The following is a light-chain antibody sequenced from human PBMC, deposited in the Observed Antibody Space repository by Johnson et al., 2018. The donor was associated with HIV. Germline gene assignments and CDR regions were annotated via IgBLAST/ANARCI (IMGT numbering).Light chain of an antibody. V-gene: IGLV1-51*02. J-gene: IGLJ1*01. CDR2: ENN. Sequence: QSVLTQPPSVSAAPGQKVTISCSGSSSNIGNNYVSWYQQLPGTAPKLLIYENNKRPSGIPDRFSGSKSATSATLGITGLQTGDEADYYCGTWHSSLNGYVFGSGTEVTVL. CDR3: GTWHSSLNGYV. CDR1: SSNIGNNY.